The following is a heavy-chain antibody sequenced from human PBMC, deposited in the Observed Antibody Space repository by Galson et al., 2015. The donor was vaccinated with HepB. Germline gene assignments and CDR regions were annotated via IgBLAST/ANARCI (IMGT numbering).Heavy chain of an antibody. V-gene: IGHV3-21*01. CDR2: ISSSSSYI. D-gene: IGHD3-3*01. J-gene: IGHJ3*02. Sequence: SLRLSCAAFGFTFSSYAMSWVRQAPGKGLEWVSSISSSSSYIHYADSVKGRFTSSRDNAKNSLYLQMNSLRADDTAVYYCARVTVFGLINADDAFDIWGQGTMVTVSS. CDR3: ARVTVFGLINADDAFDI. CDR1: GFTFSSYA.